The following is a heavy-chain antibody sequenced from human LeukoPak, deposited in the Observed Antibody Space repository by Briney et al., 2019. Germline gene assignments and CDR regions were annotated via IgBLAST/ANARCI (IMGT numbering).Heavy chain of an antibody. CDR3: ARVMGATPGDY. CDR1: GYTFTGYY. CDR2: INPNSGGT. Sequence: ASVRVSCKASGYTFTGYYMHWVRQAPGQGLEWKGWINPNSGGTNYAQKFQGRVTMTRDTSISTAYMELSRLRSDDTAVYYCARVMGATPGDYWGQGTLVTVSS. V-gene: IGHV1-2*02. J-gene: IGHJ4*02. D-gene: IGHD1-26*01.